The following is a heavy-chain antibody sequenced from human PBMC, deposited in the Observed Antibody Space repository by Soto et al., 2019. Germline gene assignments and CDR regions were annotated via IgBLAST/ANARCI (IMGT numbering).Heavy chain of an antibody. D-gene: IGHD1-26*01. J-gene: IGHJ5*02. Sequence: GGSLRLSCVASGLTFTTYLMTWVRQAPGKGLEWVANIKQDGRDKYYVDSVKGRFTTSRDDAENSLYLQMNNLRAEDTAVYYCTSNRAKFDTWGPGPTMTV. V-gene: IGHV3-7*01. CDR2: IKQDGRDK. CDR3: TSNRAKFDT. CDR1: GLTFTTYL.